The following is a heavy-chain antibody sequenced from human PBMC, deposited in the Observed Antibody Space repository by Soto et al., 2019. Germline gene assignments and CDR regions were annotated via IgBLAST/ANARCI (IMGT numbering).Heavy chain of an antibody. CDR2: TFPLTDIP. CDR1: GGTFRNYP. J-gene: IGHJ4*02. CDR3: ARGPLVVLNYFES. Sequence: QVQLVQSGTEVKKPGSSVKVSCKASGGTFRNYPINWVRQAPGQGLEWMGSTFPLTDIPDYAQNFQARLTISAHKSTSTAYMELSSLTSDDTAMYFCARGPLVVLNYFESWGQGTLVTVSS. V-gene: IGHV1-69*02.